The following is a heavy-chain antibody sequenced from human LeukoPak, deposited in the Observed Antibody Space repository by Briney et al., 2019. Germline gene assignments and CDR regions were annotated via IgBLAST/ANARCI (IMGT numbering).Heavy chain of an antibody. D-gene: IGHD2-2*01. CDR2: IYYSGST. Sequence: SETLSLTCTVSGGSISSGGYYWSWIRQHPGKGLEWIGYIYYSGSTYYNPSLKSRVTISVDTSKNQFSLKLSSVTAADTAVYYCARADRGSPAAPKENWFDPWGQGTLVTVSS. CDR3: ARADRGSPAAPKENWFDP. V-gene: IGHV4-31*03. CDR1: GGSISSGGYY. J-gene: IGHJ5*02.